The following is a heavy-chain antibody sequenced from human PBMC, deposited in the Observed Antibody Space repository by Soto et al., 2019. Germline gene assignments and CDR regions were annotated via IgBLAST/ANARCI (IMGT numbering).Heavy chain of an antibody. CDR2: INAGNGNT. V-gene: IGHV1-3*01. CDR3: ARVDDSSGYYLDY. CDR1: GYTSTSYA. J-gene: IGHJ4*02. Sequence: ASVKVSCKASGYTSTSYAMHWVRQAPGQRLEWMGWINAGNGNTKYSQKFQGRVTITRDTSASTAYMELSSLRSEDTAVYYCARVDDSSGYYLDYWGQGTLVTVSS. D-gene: IGHD3-22*01.